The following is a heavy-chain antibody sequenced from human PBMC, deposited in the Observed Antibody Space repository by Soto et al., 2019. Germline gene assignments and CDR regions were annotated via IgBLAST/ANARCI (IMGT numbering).Heavy chain of an antibody. D-gene: IGHD2-2*01. CDR2: IIPIFGTA. CDR1: GGTFSSYA. CDR3: ARDRGYCSSTSCYREYNWFDP. V-gene: IGHV1-69*06. Sequence: QVQLVQSGAEVKKPGSSVKVSCKASGGTFSSYAISWVRQAPGRGLEWMGGIIPIFGTANYAQKFQGRVTITADKSTSTAYMEVSSLRSEDTAVYYCARDRGYCSSTSCYREYNWFDPWGQGTLVTVSS. J-gene: IGHJ5*02.